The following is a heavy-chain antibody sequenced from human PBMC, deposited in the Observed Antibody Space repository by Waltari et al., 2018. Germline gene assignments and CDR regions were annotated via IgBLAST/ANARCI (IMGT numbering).Heavy chain of an antibody. J-gene: IGHJ4*02. V-gene: IGHV3-30*18. CDR3: AKDQASSPYYFDY. D-gene: IGHD3-10*01. Sequence: QVQLVESGGGVVQPGRSLRLSCAASGFTFSSYGMHWVRQAPGKGLEWVAVIWYDGSNKYYADSVKGRFTISRDNSKNTLYLQMNSLRAEDTAMYYCAKDQASSPYYFDYWGQGTLVTVSS. CDR1: GFTFSSYG. CDR2: IWYDGSNK.